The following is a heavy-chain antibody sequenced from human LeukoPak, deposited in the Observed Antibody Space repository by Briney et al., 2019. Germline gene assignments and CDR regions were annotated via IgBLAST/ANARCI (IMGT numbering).Heavy chain of an antibody. CDR2: IYHSGST. V-gene: IGHV4-38-2*02. D-gene: IGHD3-22*01. Sequence: SETLSLTCTVSGYSISSGYYWGWIRQPPGKGLEWIGSIYHSGSTYYNPSLKSRVTISVDTSRNQFSLKLSSVTAADTAVYYCARVSGITMIVVVVEDAFDIWGQGTMVTVSS. CDR1: GYSISSGYY. J-gene: IGHJ3*02. CDR3: ARVSGITMIVVVVEDAFDI.